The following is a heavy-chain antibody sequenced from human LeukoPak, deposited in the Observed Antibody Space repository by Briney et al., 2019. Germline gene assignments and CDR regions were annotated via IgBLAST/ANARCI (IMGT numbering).Heavy chain of an antibody. CDR2: ISDNGDST. V-gene: IGHV3-23*01. CDR3: AREVGALDY. CDR1: GFTFSTFA. Sequence: GESLRLSXAASGFTFSTFAVSWVRQAPGKGLEWVSIISDNGDSTYYADSVKGRFTTSRDNSKNTLYLQMNSLRAEDTAVYYCAREVGALDYWGQGTLVTVSS. J-gene: IGHJ4*02. D-gene: IGHD1-26*01.